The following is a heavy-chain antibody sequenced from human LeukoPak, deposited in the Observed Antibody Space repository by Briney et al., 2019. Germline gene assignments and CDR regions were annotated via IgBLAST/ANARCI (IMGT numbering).Heavy chain of an antibody. D-gene: IGHD3-22*01. Sequence: SETLSLTCTVSGGSISSSSVYWGWIRQPPGKGLEWIATISYSGSTTSYNPSLKSRVTISVDTSKNQFFLKLSSVTAADTAVYYCARGPPIQYYDGSGYYYFDYWGQGTLVTVSS. CDR1: GGSISSSSVY. V-gene: IGHV4-39*07. CDR3: ARGPPIQYYDGSGYYYFDY. CDR2: ISYSGSTT. J-gene: IGHJ4*02.